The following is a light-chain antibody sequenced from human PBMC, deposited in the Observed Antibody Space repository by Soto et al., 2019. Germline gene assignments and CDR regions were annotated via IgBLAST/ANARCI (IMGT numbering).Light chain of an antibody. V-gene: IGKV1-9*01. Sequence: DIQMTQSPSTLSASVGDRVTRSCRASQGISSFLAWYQQKPGKAPNLLIYAASTLQSGVPSRFSGGGSGTDFTLTIDRLQPEDFATYYCQQVDVYPSTFGGGTKVDIK. J-gene: IGKJ4*01. CDR1: QGISSF. CDR3: QQVDVYPST. CDR2: AAS.